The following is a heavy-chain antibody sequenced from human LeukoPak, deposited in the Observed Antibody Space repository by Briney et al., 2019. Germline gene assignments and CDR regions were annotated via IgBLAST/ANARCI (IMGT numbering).Heavy chain of an antibody. CDR2: INQAGTEK. J-gene: IGHJ4*02. Sequence: PGGSLRLSCAASGFTFSTHWMTWVRQAPGKGLEWVANINQAGTEKYYVDSVKGRFTISRDNAKNSLSLQMNSLRAEDTAVYYCARDSIAAAGTPDYWGQGTLVTVYS. CDR1: GFTFSTHW. V-gene: IGHV3-7*01. CDR3: ARDSIAAAGTPDY. D-gene: IGHD6-13*01.